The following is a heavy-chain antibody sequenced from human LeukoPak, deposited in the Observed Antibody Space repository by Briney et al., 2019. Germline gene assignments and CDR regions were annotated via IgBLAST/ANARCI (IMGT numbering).Heavy chain of an antibody. CDR3: AHRRTYYYGSGSYYNPYYFDY. CDR1: GFSLSTSGVG. V-gene: IGHV2-5*02. Sequence: SGPTLVKPTQTLTLTCTFSGFSLSTSGVGVGWIRQPPGKALEWLALIYWDDDKRYSPSLKSRLTITKDTSKNQVVLTMTNMDPVDTATYYCAHRRTYYYGSGSYYNPYYFDYWGQGTLVTVSS. J-gene: IGHJ4*02. D-gene: IGHD3-10*01. CDR2: IYWDDDK.